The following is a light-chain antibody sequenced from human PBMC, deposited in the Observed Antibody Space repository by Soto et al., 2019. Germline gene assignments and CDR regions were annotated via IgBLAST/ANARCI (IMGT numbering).Light chain of an antibody. CDR3: QQYGSSPRT. CDR1: QSVSSNY. J-gene: IGKJ1*01. Sequence: EIVLTQSPGTLSLSPGERATLSCRASQSVSSNYLAWYQQKPGQAPRLLIYAASSRITGIPDRFSGSGSGTDFALTISRLEPEDWAGYHCQQYGSSPRTFGQGTKVEIK. CDR2: AAS. V-gene: IGKV3-20*01.